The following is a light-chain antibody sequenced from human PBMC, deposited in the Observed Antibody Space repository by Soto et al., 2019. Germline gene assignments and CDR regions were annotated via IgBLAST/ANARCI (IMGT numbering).Light chain of an antibody. J-gene: IGLJ1*01. CDR3: SSFAADRIYV. CDR2: GVT. V-gene: IGLV2-14*03. CDR1: HNDIGTYDY. Sequence: QSVLTQPTSVSGSPGQSITISCTGNHNDIGTYDYVSWYQQHPGRAPRLLIYGVTTRPSGISDRFSASKSGLTASLTISGLRPEDEADYYCSSFAADRIYVFGPGTKVTVL.